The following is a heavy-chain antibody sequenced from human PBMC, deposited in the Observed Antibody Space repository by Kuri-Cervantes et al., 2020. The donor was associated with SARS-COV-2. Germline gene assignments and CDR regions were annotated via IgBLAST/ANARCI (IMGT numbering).Heavy chain of an antibody. J-gene: IGHJ4*02. CDR3: ARDRNTMIVVIINIDY. CDR1: GFSFSHSA. Sequence: GGSLRLSCAASGFSFSHSAMHWIRQAPGKGLEWVAIVSYDGSNKYYADSVKGRFTISRDNSKNTLYLQVDSLRTEDTAVYYCARDRNTMIVVIINIDYWGQGAPVTVSS. V-gene: IGHV3-30-3*01. CDR2: VSYDGSNK. D-gene: IGHD3-22*01.